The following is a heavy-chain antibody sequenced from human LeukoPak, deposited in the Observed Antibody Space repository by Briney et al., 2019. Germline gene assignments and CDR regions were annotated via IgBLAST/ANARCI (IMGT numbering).Heavy chain of an antibody. V-gene: IGHV3-23*01. D-gene: IGHD3-22*01. Sequence: PGGSLRLSCAASGFTFSSYAMSWVRQAPGKGLEWVSAISGSGGSTYYADSVKGRFTISRDNSKNTPYLQMNSLRAEDTAVYYCAKAHPYDSSGYYRLTEYYFDYWGQGTLVTVSS. CDR2: ISGSGGST. CDR3: AKAHPYDSSGYYRLTEYYFDY. CDR1: GFTFSSYA. J-gene: IGHJ4*02.